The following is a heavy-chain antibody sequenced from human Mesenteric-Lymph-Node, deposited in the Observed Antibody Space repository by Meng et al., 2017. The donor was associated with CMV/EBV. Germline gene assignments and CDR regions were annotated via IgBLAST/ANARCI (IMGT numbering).Heavy chain of an antibody. CDR1: GGTFSSYT. J-gene: IGHJ4*02. CDR2: ISAYNGDT. Sequence: ASVKVSCKASGGTFSSYTISWVRQAPGQGLEWMGWISAYNGDTNYAQKLQGRVTLTTDTSTSTAYMELRSLRSDDTAVYYCARDRYSSEGDFDYWGQGTLVTVSS. D-gene: IGHD6-25*01. CDR3: ARDRYSSEGDFDY. V-gene: IGHV1-18*01.